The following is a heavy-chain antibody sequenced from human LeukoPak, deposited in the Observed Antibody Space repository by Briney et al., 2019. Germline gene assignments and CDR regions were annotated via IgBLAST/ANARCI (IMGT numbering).Heavy chain of an antibody. CDR3: ARDERITMVRGVTHPDY. CDR2: IKQDGSEK. V-gene: IGHV3-7*01. CDR1: GFTFSSYW. Sequence: GGSLRLSCAASGFTFSSYWMSWVRQAPGKGLEWVANIKQDGSEKYYVDSVKGRFTISRDNAKNSLYLLMNSLRAEDTAVYYCARDERITMVRGVTHPDYWGQGTLVTVSS. J-gene: IGHJ4*02. D-gene: IGHD3-10*01.